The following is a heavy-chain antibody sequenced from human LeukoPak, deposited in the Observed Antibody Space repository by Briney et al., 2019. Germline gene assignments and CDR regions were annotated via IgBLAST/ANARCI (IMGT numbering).Heavy chain of an antibody. CDR3: VRDYGGSSGAFKN. V-gene: IGHV3-21*01. D-gene: IGHD4-23*01. J-gene: IGHJ3*02. CDR1: GFIFSSYA. CDR2: ISSSSGDI. Sequence: GESLRLSCRASGFIFSSYALNWVRRAPGQGLEWVSSISSSSGDIYYTDSVKGRFTISRDNARKSLYLQMNSLRVEDTAVYYCVRDYGGSSGAFKNWGQGTMVTVSS.